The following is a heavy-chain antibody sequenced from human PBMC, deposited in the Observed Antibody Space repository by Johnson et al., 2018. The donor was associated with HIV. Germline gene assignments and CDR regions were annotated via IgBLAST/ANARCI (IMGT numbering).Heavy chain of an antibody. CDR2: ISYDGSNK. CDR1: GFTFSSYA. J-gene: IGHJ3*02. CDR3: AREYGMGGGNSFVSDACDI. V-gene: IGHV3-30-3*01. Sequence: QVLLVESGGGVVQPGRSLRLSCAASGFTFSSYAMHWVRQAPGKGLEWVAVISYDGSNKYYADSVKGRFTISRDNSKNTLYLQMNSLRAEDTAVYYCAREYGMGGGNSFVSDACDIWGQGKMVTVSS. D-gene: IGHD4-23*01.